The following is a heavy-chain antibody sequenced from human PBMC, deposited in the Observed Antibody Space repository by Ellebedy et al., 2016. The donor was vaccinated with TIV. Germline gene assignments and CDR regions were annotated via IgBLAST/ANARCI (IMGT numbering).Heavy chain of an antibody. J-gene: IGHJ6*02. CDR3: VRVLRATSGMDV. CDR2: INPDSGGT. D-gene: IGHD4/OR15-4a*01. CDR1: GYIFTAYY. Sequence: ASVKVSCKTSGYIFTAYYIHWVRQAPGQGLEWMGWINPDSGGTNLPQKFQGRVTMTRDTSVNTAYMELNRLQSDDTAVYYCVRVLRATSGMDVWGQGTTVIVS. V-gene: IGHV1-2*02.